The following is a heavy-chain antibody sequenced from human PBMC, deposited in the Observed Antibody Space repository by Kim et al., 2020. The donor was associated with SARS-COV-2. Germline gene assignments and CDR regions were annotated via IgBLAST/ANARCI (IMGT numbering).Heavy chain of an antibody. CDR1: GYTFTSYD. V-gene: IGHV1-8*01. CDR2: MNSNSGNT. D-gene: IGHD3-22*01. CDR3: ARGSKRSIVVVIVPFYNYGVVV. Sequence: ASVKVSCKASGYTFTSYDINWVRQATGQGLEWMGWMNSNSGNTGYAQKFQGRVTMTRNTSISTAYMELSSLRSEDTAVYYCARGSKRSIVVVIVPFYNYGVVVWGQGTTVTVSS. J-gene: IGHJ6*02.